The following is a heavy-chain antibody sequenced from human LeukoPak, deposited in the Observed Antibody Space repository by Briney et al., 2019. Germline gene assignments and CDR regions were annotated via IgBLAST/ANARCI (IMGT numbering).Heavy chain of an antibody. CDR3: ARDWRHKGMDV. V-gene: IGHV3-53*01. CDR2: IYNTGST. CDR1: GLTVSDNH. J-gene: IGHJ6*02. Sequence: GGSLRLSCAAFGLTVSDNHMSWVRQAPGKGLEWLSVIYNTGSTYHPDSVRGRFTISRDTSKNTIFLQMNIVRVEDTAVYYCARDWRHKGMDVWGQGTTVTVSS.